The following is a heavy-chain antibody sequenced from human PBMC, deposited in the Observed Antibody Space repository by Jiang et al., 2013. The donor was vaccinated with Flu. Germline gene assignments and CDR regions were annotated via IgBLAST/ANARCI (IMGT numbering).Heavy chain of an antibody. Sequence: AASGFTFSSYAMHWVRQAPGKGLEWVAVISYDGSNKYYADSVKGRFTISRDNSKNTLYLQMNSLRAEDTAVYYCARGEDIVVVPAAIYSWATPKLDYWGQGTLVTVSS. V-gene: IGHV3-30*04. CDR2: ISYDGSNK. D-gene: IGHD2-2*01. CDR3: ARGEDIVVVPAAIYSWATPKLDY. J-gene: IGHJ4*02. CDR1: GFTFSSYA.